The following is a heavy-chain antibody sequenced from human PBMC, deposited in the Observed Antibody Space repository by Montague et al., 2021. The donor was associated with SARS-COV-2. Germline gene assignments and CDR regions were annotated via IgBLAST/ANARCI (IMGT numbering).Heavy chain of an antibody. CDR1: GFSLSTSGMC. V-gene: IGHV2-70*11. CDR3: AREYYYDSSGYYGYAFDI. Sequence: VKPTQTLTLTCTFSGFSLSTSGMCVSWIRQPPGKALEWLARIDWDDDKYYSTSLKTRLTISKDTSKNQVVLTMTNMDPVDTATYYCAREYYYDSSGYYGYAFDICGQGTMVTVSS. J-gene: IGHJ3*02. CDR2: IDWDDDK. D-gene: IGHD3-22*01.